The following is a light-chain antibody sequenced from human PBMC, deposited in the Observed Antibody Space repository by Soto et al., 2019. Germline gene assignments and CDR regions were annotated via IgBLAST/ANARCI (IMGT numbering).Light chain of an antibody. J-gene: IGKJ1*01. Sequence: EIVFTQSPCTLSLSPGQRATLSCRASQSVSSSYLAWCQQIPGQAPRLLIYGASSRATGIPDRFSGSGSGTDFTLTINRLEPADFAVYYCQQYGSSPWTFGQGTKVDIK. CDR2: GAS. CDR1: QSVSSSY. V-gene: IGKV3-20*01. CDR3: QQYGSSPWT.